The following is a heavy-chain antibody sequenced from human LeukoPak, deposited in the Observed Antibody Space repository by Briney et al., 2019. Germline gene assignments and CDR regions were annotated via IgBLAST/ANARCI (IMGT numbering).Heavy chain of an antibody. D-gene: IGHD6-19*01. J-gene: IGHJ3*02. Sequence: GGSLRLTCAASGLTLSDYYMSWIRQAPGKGLEWVSYISSSGSTIYYADSVKGRFTISRDNAKNSLYLQMNSLRAEDTAVYYCARDFRSSGTPDAFDIWGQGTMVTVSS. V-gene: IGHV3-11*04. CDR2: ISSSGSTI. CDR3: ARDFRSSGTPDAFDI. CDR1: GLTLSDYY.